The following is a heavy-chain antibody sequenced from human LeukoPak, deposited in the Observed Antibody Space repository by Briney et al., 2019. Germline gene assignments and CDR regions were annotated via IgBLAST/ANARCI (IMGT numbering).Heavy chain of an antibody. V-gene: IGHV4-39*01. CDR1: GGSISSSSYY. CDR2: IYYSGST. D-gene: IGHD5-18*01. CDR3: ARRRRIGRYSYGCLDY. J-gene: IGHJ4*02. Sequence: SETLSPTCTVSGGSISSSSYYWGWIRQPPGKGLEWIGSIYYSGSTYYNPSLKSRVTISVDTSKNQFSLKLSSVTAADTTVYYCARRRRIGRYSYGCLDYWGQGTLVTVSS.